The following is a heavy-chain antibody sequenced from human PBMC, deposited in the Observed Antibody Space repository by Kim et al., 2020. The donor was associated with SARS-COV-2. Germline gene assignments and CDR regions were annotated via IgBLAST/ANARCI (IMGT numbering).Heavy chain of an antibody. V-gene: IGHV3-30*02. D-gene: IGHD6-13*01. CDR1: GFTFAKYG. CDR3: AKDLIVSWSSLDS. CDR2: IRYGGTAT. Sequence: GGSLRLSCAASGFTFAKYGMHWVRQAPGKGLEWVAVIRYGGTATVYGDSVKGRFTISRDDSKNTLHLQMNSLRVDDTAIYYCAKDLIVSWSSLDSWGQGVLVTVSS. J-gene: IGHJ4*02.